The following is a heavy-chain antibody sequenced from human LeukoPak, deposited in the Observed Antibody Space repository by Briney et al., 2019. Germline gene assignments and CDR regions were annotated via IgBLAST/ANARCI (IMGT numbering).Heavy chain of an antibody. CDR3: ARQAGYSSSWYQQSNWFDP. CDR1: GYSFTTYW. Sequence: GESLKISCQGSGYSFTTYWIGWVRQMPGKGLEWMGIIYPGDSDIRYSPSFQGQVTFSADKSISTAYLQWSSLKASDTAMYYCARQAGYSSSWYQQSNWFDPWGQGTLVTVSS. V-gene: IGHV5-51*01. D-gene: IGHD6-13*01. J-gene: IGHJ5*02. CDR2: IYPGDSDI.